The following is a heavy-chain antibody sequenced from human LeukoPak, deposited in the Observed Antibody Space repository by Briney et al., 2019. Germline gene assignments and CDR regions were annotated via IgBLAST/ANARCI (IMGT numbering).Heavy chain of an antibody. J-gene: IGHJ2*01. D-gene: IGHD6-13*01. CDR3: ARYSSTWPYWYFDL. V-gene: IGHV4-30-2*01. CDR1: GGSISSGGYS. Sequence: SETLSLTCAVSGGSISSGGYSWSWLRQPPGTGLEWIGYIYHSGSTYYNPSLKSRVTISVDRSKNQFSLKLTSVTAADTAVYYCARYSSTWPYWYFDLWGRGTLVTVSS. CDR2: IYHSGST.